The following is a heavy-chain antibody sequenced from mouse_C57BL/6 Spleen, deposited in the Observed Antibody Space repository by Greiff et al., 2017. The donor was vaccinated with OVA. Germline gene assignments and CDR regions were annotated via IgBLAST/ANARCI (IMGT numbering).Heavy chain of an antibody. Sequence: QVQLQQPGAELVRPGSSVQLSCKASGYTFPSYWMHCVKQRPIQGLEWIGNIDPSDSETHYNQKFKDNATLTVDNSYSTAYMQLSSLTSEDSAVYYCARKGYYSNPFGYWGQGTTLTVSS. CDR1: GYTFPSYW. V-gene: IGHV1-52*01. CDR3: ARKGYYSNPFGY. D-gene: IGHD2-5*01. J-gene: IGHJ2*01. CDR2: IDPSDSET.